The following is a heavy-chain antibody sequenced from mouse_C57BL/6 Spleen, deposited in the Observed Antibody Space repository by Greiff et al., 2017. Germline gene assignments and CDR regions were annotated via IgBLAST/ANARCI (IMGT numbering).Heavy chain of an antibody. CDR1: GYTFTSYW. Sequence: VQLQQPGAELVRPGSSVKLSCKASGYTFTSYWMHWVKQRPIQGLEWIGNIDPSDSETHYNQKFKDKATLTVDKSSSTAYMQLSSLTSEDSAVYYCARKIPYYYGSSYVDWYFDVWGTGTTGTVSS. J-gene: IGHJ1*03. CDR3: ARKIPYYYGSSYVDWYFDV. V-gene: IGHV1-52*01. CDR2: IDPSDSET. D-gene: IGHD1-1*01.